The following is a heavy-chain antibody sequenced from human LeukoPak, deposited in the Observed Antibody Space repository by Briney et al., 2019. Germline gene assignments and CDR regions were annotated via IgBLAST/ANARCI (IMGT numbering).Heavy chain of an antibody. V-gene: IGHV1-24*01. Sequence: ASVKVSCTVSGYTLTELSMHWVRQAPGKGLEWMGGFDRGGGETIYAQKVQGRVTMTDDTSKNTAYMELSSLRAGDTAVYYCATYFWAPPPREDHWTSPRWFDPWGQGTLVTVSS. J-gene: IGHJ5*02. CDR3: ATYFWAPPPREDHWTSPRWFDP. D-gene: IGHD1-1*01. CDR1: GYTLTELS. CDR2: FDRGGGET.